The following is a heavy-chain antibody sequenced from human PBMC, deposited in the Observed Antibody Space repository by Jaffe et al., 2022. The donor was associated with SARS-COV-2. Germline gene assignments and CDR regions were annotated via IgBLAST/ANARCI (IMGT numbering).Heavy chain of an antibody. Sequence: EVQLVQSGAEVKKAGGPLKISCKASGYIFTSNWIGWVRQMPGKGLEWMGMIHPDNSDTRYSSSFQGQVTISADRSINTAYLQWSSLKASDTGMYYCVRRFLSGNYYMDVWGTGTTVTVSS. D-gene: IGHD1-26*01. V-gene: IGHV5-51*01. CDR2: IHPDNSDT. CDR1: GYIFTSNW. J-gene: IGHJ6*03. CDR3: VRRFLSGNYYMDV.